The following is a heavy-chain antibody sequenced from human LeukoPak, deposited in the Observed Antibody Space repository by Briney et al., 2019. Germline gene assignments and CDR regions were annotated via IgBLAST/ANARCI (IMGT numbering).Heavy chain of an antibody. CDR1: GGSFSGYY. V-gene: IGHV4-34*01. CDR3: AGVRAYYYHSSGSRKAFDI. Sequence: PSETLSLTCAVYGGSFSGYYWIWIRQPPGKGLEWIGEINHSGSTNYNPSLKSRVTISVDTSKNQFSLKLSSVTAADTAVYYCAGVRAYYYHSSGSRKAFDIWGQGTMVTVSS. CDR2: INHSGST. D-gene: IGHD3-22*01. J-gene: IGHJ3*02.